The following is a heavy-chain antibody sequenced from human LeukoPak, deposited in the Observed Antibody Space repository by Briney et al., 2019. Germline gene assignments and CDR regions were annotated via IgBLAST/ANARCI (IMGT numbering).Heavy chain of an antibody. CDR2: ISFDGTNK. Sequence: GGSLRLSCTASGVTLSNYAMHWVRRPPGRGLEWVAVISFDGTNKYYGDSVEGRFSVSRDNSKNILYLQMSSLRPDDTAIYYCATDYGDYEPIDYWGQGTLVTVSS. D-gene: IGHD4-17*01. CDR1: GVTLSNYA. J-gene: IGHJ4*02. CDR3: ATDYGDYEPIDY. V-gene: IGHV3-30*04.